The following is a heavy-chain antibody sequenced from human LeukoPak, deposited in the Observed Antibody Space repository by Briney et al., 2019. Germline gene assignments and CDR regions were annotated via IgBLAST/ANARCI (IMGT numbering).Heavy chain of an antibody. D-gene: IGHD1-26*01. CDR3: ARGYSGTYRIDY. J-gene: IGHJ4*02. V-gene: IGHV3-74*01. CDR2: INSDGSST. Sequence: GGSLRLSCGASGFTFNDAWMTWVRQAPGKGLVWVSRINSDGSSTSYADSVKGRFTISRDNAKNTLSLQMNRLRADDTAVYYCARGYSGTYRIDYWGQGTLVTVSS. CDR1: GFTFNDAW.